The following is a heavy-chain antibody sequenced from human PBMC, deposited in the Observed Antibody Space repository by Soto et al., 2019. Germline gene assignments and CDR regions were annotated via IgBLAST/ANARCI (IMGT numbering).Heavy chain of an antibody. CDR2: ISGSGDST. CDR1: GFTFSNYA. Sequence: EVQLLDSGGGLVQPGGSLRLSCAASGFTFSNYAMNWVRQAPGKGLEWVSVISGSGDSTYYADSVKGRFTISRDNSKNTLYLQRNSLTAEDTAVYYCARSGPGSAFEYWGQGTLVIVSS. V-gene: IGHV3-23*01. D-gene: IGHD2-8*02. J-gene: IGHJ4*02. CDR3: ARSGPGSAFEY.